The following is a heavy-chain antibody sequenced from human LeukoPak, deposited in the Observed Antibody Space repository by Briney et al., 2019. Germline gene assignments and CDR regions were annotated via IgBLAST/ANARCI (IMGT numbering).Heavy chain of an antibody. J-gene: IGHJ4*02. CDR1: GFSFSSYA. Sequence: PGGSLRISCAASGFSFSSYAMHWVRQVPGKGPEWLSTIVGSGTGTFYSDSLRGRFAISRDNSKNTLFLQMNSLRVADTAVYYCAKGTDTSGRQNFDFWGQGTLVTVSS. CDR2: IVGSGTGT. D-gene: IGHD3-22*01. V-gene: IGHV3-23*01. CDR3: AKGTDTSGRQNFDF.